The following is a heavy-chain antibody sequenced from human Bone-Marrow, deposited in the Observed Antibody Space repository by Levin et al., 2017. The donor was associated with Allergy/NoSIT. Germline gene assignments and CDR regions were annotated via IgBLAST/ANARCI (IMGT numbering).Heavy chain of an antibody. J-gene: IGHJ4*02. Sequence: LSLTCAASGFPFSIYSMHWVRQAPGKGLEWVSYIGGTTSTIIYADSVKGRFTISRDNAKNSLYLQMNSLRDEDTAVYYCARGFAGDRSYFDYWGQGTLVTVSS. CDR2: IGGTTSTI. V-gene: IGHV3-48*02. CDR3: ARGFAGDRSYFDY. CDR1: GFPFSIYS. D-gene: IGHD2-15*01.